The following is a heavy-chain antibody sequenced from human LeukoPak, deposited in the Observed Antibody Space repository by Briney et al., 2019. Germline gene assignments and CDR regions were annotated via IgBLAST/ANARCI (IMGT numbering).Heavy chain of an antibody. D-gene: IGHD1/OR15-1a*01. V-gene: IGHV4-34*01. J-gene: IGHJ4*02. CDR2: INHGGSA. CDR3: ARVGGNTLDY. CDR1: GGSFSGYY. Sequence: PSETLSLTCAVSGGSFSGYYWTWIRQPPGKGLEWIGEINHGGSANYNPSLKSRVTISLDTSKNQFSLKLSSVTAADTAVYYCARVGGNTLDYWGQGTLVTVSS.